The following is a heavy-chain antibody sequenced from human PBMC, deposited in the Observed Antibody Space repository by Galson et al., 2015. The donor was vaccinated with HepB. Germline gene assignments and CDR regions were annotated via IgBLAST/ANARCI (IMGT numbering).Heavy chain of an antibody. CDR3: ARGGYYYDSSGYPTPHANAFDI. CDR2: INPNSGGT. D-gene: IGHD3-22*01. Sequence: SVKVSCKASGYTFTGYYMHWVRQAPGQGLEWMGWINPNSGGTNYAQKFQGWVTMTRDTSISTAYMELSRLRSDDTAVYYCARGGYYYDSSGYPTPHANAFDIWGQGTMVTVSS. CDR1: GYTFTGYY. J-gene: IGHJ3*02. V-gene: IGHV1-2*04.